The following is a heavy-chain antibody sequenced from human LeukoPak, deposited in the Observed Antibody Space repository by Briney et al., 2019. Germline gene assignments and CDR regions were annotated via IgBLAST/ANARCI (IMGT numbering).Heavy chain of an antibody. Sequence: PSETLSLTCAVYGGSFSGYYWSWIRQPPGKGLEWIGEINHSGSTNYNPSLKSRVTISVDTSKNQFSLKLSSVTAADTAVYYCARYTYYDILTGYRQRYFQHWGQGTLVTVSS. CDR3: ARYTYYDILTGYRQRYFQH. CDR1: GGSFSGYY. V-gene: IGHV4-34*01. D-gene: IGHD3-9*01. J-gene: IGHJ1*01. CDR2: INHSGST.